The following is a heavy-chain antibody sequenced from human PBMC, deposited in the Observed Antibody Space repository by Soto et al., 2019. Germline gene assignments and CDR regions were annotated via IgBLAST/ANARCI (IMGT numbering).Heavy chain of an antibody. J-gene: IGHJ5*02. V-gene: IGHV4-4*07. CDR3: VRDGTKNLRDWFDP. CDR1: CAPLTGYY. D-gene: IGHD1-1*01. Sequence: SETLSLTCNVSCAPLTGYYWSWIRQPPGKGLEWIGRIYATGSTDYNPSLKSRVTMSVDMSKKQFSLTLRSVTAADTAMYYCVRDGTKNLRDWFDPWGQGILVTVSS. CDR2: IYATGST.